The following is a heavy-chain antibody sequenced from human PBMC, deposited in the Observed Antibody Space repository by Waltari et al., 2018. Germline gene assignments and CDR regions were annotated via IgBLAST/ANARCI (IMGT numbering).Heavy chain of an antibody. V-gene: IGHV4-34*01. J-gene: IGHJ4*02. D-gene: IGHD3-3*01. CDR2: SNHSGST. Sequence: QVQLQQWGAGLLKPSETLSLTSAVYGGSFSGYYWSWIRQPPGKGLEWIGESNHSGSTNYTPSLKSRVTISVDTSKNQFSLKLSSVTAADTAVYYCARGLVGIKMEWLLPGHYFDYWGQGTLVTVSS. CDR3: ARGLVGIKMEWLLPGHYFDY. CDR1: GGSFSGYY.